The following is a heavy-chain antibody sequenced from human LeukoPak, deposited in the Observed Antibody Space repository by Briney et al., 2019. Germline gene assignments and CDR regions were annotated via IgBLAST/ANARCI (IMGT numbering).Heavy chain of an antibody. Sequence: GGSLRLSCAASGFTFVDYAMHWVRQDPGKGLEWVSGISWNRGRIGYADSVKGRFTFSRDNAKSSLYLQMNSLRAEDTAVYYCARVLYSDYGSGSPPLMDAWGQGPTVSISS. CDR3: ARVLYSDYGSGSPPLMDA. D-gene: IGHD3-10*01. CDR1: GFTFVDYA. J-gene: IGHJ6*02. CDR2: ISWNRGRI. V-gene: IGHV3-9*01.